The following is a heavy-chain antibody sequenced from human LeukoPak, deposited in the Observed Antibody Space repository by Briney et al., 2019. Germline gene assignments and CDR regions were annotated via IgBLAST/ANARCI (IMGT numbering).Heavy chain of an antibody. J-gene: IGHJ4*02. CDR1: GFTFSSYA. Sequence: GGSLRLSCAASGFTFSSYAMHWVRQAPGKGLEWVAVISYDETNKYYADSVKGRFTISRDNSKNTLYLQMNSLRAEDTAVYYCATMYSSSWYATNYFDYWGQGTLVTVSS. CDR3: ATMYSSSWYATNYFDY. CDR2: ISYDETNK. V-gene: IGHV3-30*14. D-gene: IGHD6-13*01.